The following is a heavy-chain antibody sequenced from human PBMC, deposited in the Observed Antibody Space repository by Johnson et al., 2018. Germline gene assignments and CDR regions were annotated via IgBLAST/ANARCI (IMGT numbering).Heavy chain of an antibody. V-gene: IGHV3-23*04. CDR3: AKAETDYYDSPDAFDI. CDR2: ISRSGGST. J-gene: IGHJ3*02. CDR1: GFTFSNYA. D-gene: IGHD3-22*01. Sequence: VQLVQSGGGLVQXGGSXRLXCAASGFTFSNYAMSWVRQAPGKGLEWVSFISRSGGSTNYAASVKGRFTISRDNSKNTLNLEMKSLRAEDTAVYYCAKAETDYYDSPDAFDIWGQGTMVTVSS.